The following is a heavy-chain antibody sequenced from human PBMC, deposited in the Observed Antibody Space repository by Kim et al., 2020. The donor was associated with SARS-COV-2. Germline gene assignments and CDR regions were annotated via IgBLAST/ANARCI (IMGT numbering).Heavy chain of an antibody. V-gene: IGHV4-39*01. Sequence: SETLSLTCTVSGGSISSSSYYWGWIRQPPGKGLEWIGSIYYSGSTYYNPSLKSRVTISVDTSKNQFSLKLSSVTAADTAVYYCARHQGDGYRAYWYFDLWGRGTLVTVSS. CDR2: IYYSGST. J-gene: IGHJ2*01. CDR3: ARHQGDGYRAYWYFDL. D-gene: IGHD5-12*01. CDR1: GGSISSSSYY.